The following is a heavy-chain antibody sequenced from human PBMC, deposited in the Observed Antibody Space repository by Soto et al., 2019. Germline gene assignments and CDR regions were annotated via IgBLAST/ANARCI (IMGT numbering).Heavy chain of an antibody. CDR3: ARVGQPPSDY. Sequence: SETLSLTCAVSRGSFSGYYWSWVRQFPGKGLEWIGEIIHTGSTNYNPSLKSRVTMSIDTSKKEISLKLISVTAADTAVYYCARVGQPPSDYWGQGTLVTVSS. J-gene: IGHJ4*02. V-gene: IGHV4-34*12. D-gene: IGHD2-2*01. CDR2: IIHTGST. CDR1: RGSFSGYY.